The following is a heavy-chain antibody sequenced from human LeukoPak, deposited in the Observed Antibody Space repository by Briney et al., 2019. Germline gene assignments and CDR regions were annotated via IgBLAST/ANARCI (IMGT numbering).Heavy chain of an antibody. D-gene: IGHD1-26*01. CDR2: ISYDGSNK. J-gene: IGHJ4*02. Sequence: PGGPLRLSWAAFGFTFSSYAMHWVRQAPGKGLEWVAVISYDGSNKYNADSVKGRFTISRDNSKNTLYLQMNSLRAEDTAVYYCANVYSGSYRYWGQGTLVTVSS. CDR1: GFTFSSYA. V-gene: IGHV3-30-3*01. CDR3: ANVYSGSYRY.